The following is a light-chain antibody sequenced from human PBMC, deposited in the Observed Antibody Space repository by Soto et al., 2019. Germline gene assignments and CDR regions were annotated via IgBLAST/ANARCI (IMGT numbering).Light chain of an antibody. CDR2: KAS. CDR3: QQYNSYPLT. Sequence: DIQMTQSPSTLSASVGDRVTITCRASQYISTLLAWYQQKPGRAPTLLIYKASTLESGVPSRFSGSGSWTEFSLTISSLQPDDSATYYCQQYNSYPLTFGQGTRLEIK. J-gene: IGKJ5*01. CDR1: QYISTL. V-gene: IGKV1-5*03.